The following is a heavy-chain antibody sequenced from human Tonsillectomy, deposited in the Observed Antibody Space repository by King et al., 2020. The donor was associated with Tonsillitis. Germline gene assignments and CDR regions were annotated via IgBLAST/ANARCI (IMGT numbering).Heavy chain of an antibody. Sequence: QLVQSGAEVKKPGASVKVSCKAPGYTFTDYYILWVRQAPGQGLEWMGWINPSSGATYYAQKFQGWFTMTRDTSISTAYMEVSRLRSDDTAVYYCARSNWNDYFDYWGQGTLVTVSS. CDR1: GYTFTDYY. D-gene: IGHD1-1*01. V-gene: IGHV1-2*04. CDR3: ARSNWNDYFDY. J-gene: IGHJ4*02. CDR2: INPSSGAT.